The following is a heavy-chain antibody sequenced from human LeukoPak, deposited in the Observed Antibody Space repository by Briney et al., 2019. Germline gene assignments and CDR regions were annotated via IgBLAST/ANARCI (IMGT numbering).Heavy chain of an antibody. CDR1: GGSISSSSYY. Sequence: SETLSLSCTVSGGSISSSSYYWGWIRQPPGKGLEWIGSIYYSGSTYYNPSLKSRVTISVDTSKNQFSLKLSSVTAADTAVYYCARRNARDGYKDFDYWGQGTLVTVSS. J-gene: IGHJ4*02. V-gene: IGHV4-39*07. D-gene: IGHD5-24*01. CDR3: ARRNARDGYKDFDY. CDR2: IYYSGST.